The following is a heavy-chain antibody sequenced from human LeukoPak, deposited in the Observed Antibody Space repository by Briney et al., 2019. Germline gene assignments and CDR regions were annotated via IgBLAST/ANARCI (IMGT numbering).Heavy chain of an antibody. CDR1: GFRFSDYG. V-gene: IGHV3-33*06. CDR2: IWYDRGKK. D-gene: IGHD3-10*01. Sequence: PGGSLRLSCVASGFRFSDYGMHWVRQAPGKGLEWVAVIWYDRGKKFYADSVEGRFIISSDNSKNTLFLQMNSLRDEDTAVYYCAKGDNYKPLYFDNWGQGSLVIVSA. CDR3: AKGDNYKPLYFDN. J-gene: IGHJ4*02.